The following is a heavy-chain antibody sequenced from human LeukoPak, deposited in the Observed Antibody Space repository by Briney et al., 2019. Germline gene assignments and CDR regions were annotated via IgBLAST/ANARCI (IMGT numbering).Heavy chain of an antibody. Sequence: SETLSLTCTVSGYSISSGYYWGWIRQPPGQGLEWIGSIYHSGSTYYNPSLKGRVTISVDTSKNQFSLKLSSVTAADTAVYYCARVSSGGRYSGYDGDYWGQGTLVTVSS. CDR1: GYSISSGYY. V-gene: IGHV4-38-2*02. CDR2: IYHSGST. D-gene: IGHD5-12*01. CDR3: ARVSSGGRYSGYDGDY. J-gene: IGHJ4*02.